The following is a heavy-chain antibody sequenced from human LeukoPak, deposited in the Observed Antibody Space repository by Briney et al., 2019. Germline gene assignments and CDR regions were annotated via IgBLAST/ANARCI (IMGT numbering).Heavy chain of an antibody. V-gene: IGHV1-69*02. CDR1: GGTFSSYT. Sequence: ASVQVSCKASGGTFSSYTISWVRQAPGQGLEWMGRIIPILGIANYAQKFQGRVTITANKSTSTADRELSSLRSEDTAVYYCASTRFDYWGQGTLVTVSS. CDR3: ASTRFDY. J-gene: IGHJ4*02. D-gene: IGHD2-15*01. CDR2: IIPILGIA.